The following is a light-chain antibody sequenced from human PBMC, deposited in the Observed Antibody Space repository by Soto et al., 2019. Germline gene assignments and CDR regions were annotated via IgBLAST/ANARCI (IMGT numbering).Light chain of an antibody. CDR1: QSVRSS. CDR3: QQYSSSPLT. CDR2: DAS. J-gene: IGKJ4*01. V-gene: IGKV3-20*01. Sequence: DIVMTQSPGTLSVSPGERATLFCRASQSVRSSLAWYQQKPGQAPRLFIYDASTRATGIPDRFSGSASGTDFTLTISRLEPEDFAVYYCQQYSSSPLTFGGGTKVDIK.